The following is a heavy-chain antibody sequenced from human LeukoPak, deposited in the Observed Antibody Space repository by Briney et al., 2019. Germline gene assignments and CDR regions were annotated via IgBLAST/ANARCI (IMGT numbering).Heavy chain of an antibody. J-gene: IGHJ4*02. V-gene: IGHV3-30*18. CDR3: AKDTLAGRLGELSGGFDY. CDR2: ISYDGSNK. CDR1: GFTFRNFG. Sequence: QPGGSLRLSCAGSGFTFRNFGMHWVRQAPGKGLEWVAVISYDGSNKYYADSVKGRFTISRDNSKNTLYLQMNSLRAEDTAVYYCAKDTLAGRLGELSGGFDYWGQGTLVTVPS. D-gene: IGHD3-16*02.